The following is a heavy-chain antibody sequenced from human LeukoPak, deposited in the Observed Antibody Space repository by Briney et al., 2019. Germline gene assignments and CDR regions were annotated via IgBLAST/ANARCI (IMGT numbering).Heavy chain of an antibody. D-gene: IGHD6-13*01. CDR1: GFTFSNYW. Sequence: GGSLRLSCAAPGFTFSNYWMSWIRQAPGKGLEWVSYISSSDSTIYYADSVKGRFTISRVNAKNSLYLQMNSLRAEDTAVYYCARGGSSWPDAFDIWGQGTMVTVSS. V-gene: IGHV3-11*01. CDR3: ARGGSSWPDAFDI. J-gene: IGHJ3*02. CDR2: ISSSDSTI.